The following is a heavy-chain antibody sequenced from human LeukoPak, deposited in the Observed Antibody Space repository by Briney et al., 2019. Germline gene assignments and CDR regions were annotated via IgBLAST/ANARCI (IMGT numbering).Heavy chain of an antibody. CDR3: ARGVRFLTSNYFDY. CDR1: GGSFSGYY. CDR2: INHSGST. D-gene: IGHD3-3*01. J-gene: IGHJ4*02. Sequence: SETLSLTCAVYGGSFSGYYRSWIRQPPGKGLEWIGEINHSGSTNYNPSLKSRVTISVDTSKNQFSLKLSSVTPADTAVYYCARGVRFLTSNYFDYWGQGTLVTVSS. V-gene: IGHV4-34*01.